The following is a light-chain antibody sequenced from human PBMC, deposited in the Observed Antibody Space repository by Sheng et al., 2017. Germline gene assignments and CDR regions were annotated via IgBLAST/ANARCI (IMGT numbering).Light chain of an antibody. CDR3: QQANSFPPT. V-gene: IGKV1-12*01. J-gene: IGKJ3*01. Sequence: DIQMTQSPSCVSASVGDRVTITCRASQDINNCLAWYQQKPGKAPELLISSPSIFQTGVPSRFSGNGSGTEFSLTISSLQPEDSATYYCQQANSFPPTFGPRDPTWISN. CDR2: SPS. CDR1: QDINNC.